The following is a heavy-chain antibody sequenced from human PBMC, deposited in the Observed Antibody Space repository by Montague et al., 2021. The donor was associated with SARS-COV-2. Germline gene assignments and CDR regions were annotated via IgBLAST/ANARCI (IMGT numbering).Heavy chain of an antibody. CDR2: YYSGST. CDR1: GASINSRY. Sequence: SETLSLTCTVSGASINSRYWSWIRQPPGKGLEWIGYYYSGSTKYNHSLKSRVTISVDTSKNQFSVKVTSVTAADTAVYYCARQGGSNYGWFDPWGQGTLVTVSS. V-gene: IGHV4-59*08. J-gene: IGHJ5*02. CDR3: ARQGGSNYGWFDP. D-gene: IGHD1-26*01.